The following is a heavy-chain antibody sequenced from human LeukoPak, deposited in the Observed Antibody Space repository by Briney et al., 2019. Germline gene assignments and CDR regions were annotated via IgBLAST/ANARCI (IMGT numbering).Heavy chain of an antibody. CDR3: AKDYAAGRPYYFDS. Sequence: PGRSLRLSCAASGFTFSNYGMHWVRQAPGKGLEWVAVIWYDGSNKYCSDSVKGRFTISRDNSKNTLFLQMNSLRAGDTAVCYCAKDYAAGRPYYFDSWGQGTLVTVSS. V-gene: IGHV3-33*06. CDR1: GFTFSNYG. D-gene: IGHD6-13*01. CDR2: IWYDGSNK. J-gene: IGHJ4*02.